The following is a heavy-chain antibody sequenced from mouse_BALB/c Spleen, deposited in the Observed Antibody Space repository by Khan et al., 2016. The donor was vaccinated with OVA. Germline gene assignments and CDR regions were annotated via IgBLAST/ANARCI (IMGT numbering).Heavy chain of an antibody. V-gene: IGHV1S81*02. J-gene: IGHJ2*01. CDR1: GYTFTSYW. D-gene: IGHD1-1*01. CDR2: TNPTNGRT. Sequence: QVQLKESGAELVKAGASVKMSCKASGYTFTSYWMHWVKQRLGQGLEWFAETNPTNGRTYYNEKFKSKATLTVDKSSSKAYMLLRGPTFEDSAVYYCARIKKIVATCFDYWRQGATLTVSS. CDR3: ARIKKIVATCFDY.